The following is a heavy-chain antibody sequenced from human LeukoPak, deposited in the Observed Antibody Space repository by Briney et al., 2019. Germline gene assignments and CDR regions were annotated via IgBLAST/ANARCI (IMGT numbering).Heavy chain of an antibody. V-gene: IGHV3-9*01. CDR2: ISWNSGSI. D-gene: IGHD2-21*02. CDR1: GFTFDDYA. CDR3: AKDRTMEVTDAFDI. Sequence: GGSLRLSCAASGFTFDDYAMHWVRQAPGKGLEWVSGISWNSGSIGYADSVKGRFTISRDNAKNSLYLQMNSLRAEDTALYYCAKDRTMEVTDAFDIWGQGTMVTVSS. J-gene: IGHJ3*02.